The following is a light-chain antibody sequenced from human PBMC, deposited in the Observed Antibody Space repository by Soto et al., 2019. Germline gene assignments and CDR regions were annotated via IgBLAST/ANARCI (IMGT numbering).Light chain of an antibody. J-gene: IGKJ1*01. Sequence: DIQMTQSPSSLSVSVGDRVTITCRASQSISNYLNWYQQKPGKAPKLLIYAASTLQSGVPSRFSGSGSGTDFTLTVSSLQPEDFATYYCQQSYSTPRTFGQGNKVEIK. CDR2: AAS. CDR1: QSISNY. CDR3: QQSYSTPRT. V-gene: IGKV1-39*01.